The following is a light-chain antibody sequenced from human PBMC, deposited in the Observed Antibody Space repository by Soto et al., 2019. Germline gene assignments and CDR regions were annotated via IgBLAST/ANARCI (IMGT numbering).Light chain of an antibody. V-gene: IGKV1-8*01. J-gene: IGKJ2*01. CDR2: AAS. CDR3: QQYSSYPPP. CDR1: QGISSY. Sequence: AIRMTQSPSSFSASTGDRVTITCRASQGISSYLAWYQQKPGKAPKLLIYAASTLQSGVPSRFSGSGSGTDIPLPISLLQYEDFTTDYRQQYSSYPPPFGQGTKLEIK.